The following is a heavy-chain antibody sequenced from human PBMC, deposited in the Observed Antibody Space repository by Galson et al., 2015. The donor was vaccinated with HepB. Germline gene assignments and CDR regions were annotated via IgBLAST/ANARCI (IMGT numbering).Heavy chain of an antibody. V-gene: IGHV3-21*06. J-gene: IGHJ4*02. CDR3: ARTGSRGNYIGY. Sequence: SLRLSCAGYGFDFSGYAMNWVRQAPGKGLEWVSSISSTSNYIYYAESIKGRVTISRDNAKSSLYLQMNSLTADDTAVYFCARTGSRGNYIGYWGQGVLVIVSS. D-gene: IGHD1-7*01. CDR2: ISSTSNYI. CDR1: GFDFSGYA.